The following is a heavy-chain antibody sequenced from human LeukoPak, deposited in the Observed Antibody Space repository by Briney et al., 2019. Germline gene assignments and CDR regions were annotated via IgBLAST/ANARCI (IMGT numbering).Heavy chain of an antibody. Sequence: GRSLRLSCAASGFTFSRYGMHWVRQAPGKGLEGVAVVSFEGSNKYYADSVKGRFTISRDNSKNTLSLQMNSLIAEDTAVYYCAKDMGYYYGSGSYPPENDYWGQGTLVTVSS. J-gene: IGHJ4*02. CDR2: VSFEGSNK. CDR3: AKDMGYYYGSGSYPPENDY. D-gene: IGHD3-10*01. V-gene: IGHV3-30*18. CDR1: GFTFSRYG.